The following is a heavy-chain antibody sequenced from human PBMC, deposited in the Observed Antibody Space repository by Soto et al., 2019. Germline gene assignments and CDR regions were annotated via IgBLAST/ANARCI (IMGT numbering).Heavy chain of an antibody. Sequence: VKPSGTLSLTCAVSGGSITSANWWTWVRQPPGGGLEWIGEISHSGITNYKASLKSRVTMSVDKTKNDVSLKLTSVTAADTAVYYCARVLRGWFDPWGQGTPVTVSS. V-gene: IGHV4-4*02. CDR2: ISHSGIT. CDR3: ARVLRGWFDP. J-gene: IGHJ5*02. CDR1: GGSITSANW.